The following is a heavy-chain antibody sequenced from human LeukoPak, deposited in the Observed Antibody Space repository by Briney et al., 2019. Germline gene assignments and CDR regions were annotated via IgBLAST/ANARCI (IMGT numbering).Heavy chain of an antibody. CDR2: INPNGGGT. CDR1: GYTFTGYY. D-gene: IGHD2-8*01. V-gene: IGHV1-2*02. CDR3: ARGGYCTNGVCSHDAFDI. Sequence: GASVKVSCKASGYTFTGYYMHWVRQAPGQGLEWMGWINPNGGGTNYAQKFQGRVTMTRDTSISTAYMELSRLRSDDTAVYYCARGGYCTNGVCSHDAFDIWGQGTMVTVSS. J-gene: IGHJ3*02.